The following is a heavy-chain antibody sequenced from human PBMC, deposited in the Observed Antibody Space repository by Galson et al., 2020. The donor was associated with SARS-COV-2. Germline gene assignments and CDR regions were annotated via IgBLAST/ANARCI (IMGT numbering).Heavy chain of an antibody. CDR2: LSGSAGRT. CDR3: TKLLWFGEASYPFDY. J-gene: IGHJ4*02. Sequence: GGFLRLSCAASGFTFFNHAMNWVRQAPGKGLEWVSSLSGSAGRTYYADSVKGRFTISRDNSRNTLYLQMDSLRADDTAGYYCTKLLWFGEASYPFDYWGQGTLVTVSS. V-gene: IGHV3-23*01. D-gene: IGHD3-10*01. CDR1: GFTFFNHA.